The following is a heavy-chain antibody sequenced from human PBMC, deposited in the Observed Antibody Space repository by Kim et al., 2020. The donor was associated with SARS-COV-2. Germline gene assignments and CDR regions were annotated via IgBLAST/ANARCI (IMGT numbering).Heavy chain of an antibody. CDR3: ARDARITMVRGVTVHDY. D-gene: IGHD3-10*01. CDR2: ISYDGSNK. CDR1: GFTFSSYA. V-gene: IGHV3-30*04. Sequence: GGSLRLSCAASGFTFSSYAMHWVRQAPGKGLEWVAVISYDGSNKYYADSVKGRFTISRDNSKNTLYLQMNSLRAEDTAVYYCARDARITMVRGVTVHDYWGQGTLVTVSS. J-gene: IGHJ4*02.